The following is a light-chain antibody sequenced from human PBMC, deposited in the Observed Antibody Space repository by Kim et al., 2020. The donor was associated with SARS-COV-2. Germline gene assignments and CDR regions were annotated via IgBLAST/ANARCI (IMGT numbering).Light chain of an antibody. CDR2: DAS. J-gene: IGKJ5*01. Sequence: SLSSGERAALSDRDIQSISSNLAWYQQTPGQAPRVLIYDASARATGIPARFSGSGSGTDFTLTISNVQSEDFAVYYCQQYAYWRAFGQGTRLEIK. CDR3: QQYAYWRA. V-gene: IGKV3-15*01. CDR1: QSISSN.